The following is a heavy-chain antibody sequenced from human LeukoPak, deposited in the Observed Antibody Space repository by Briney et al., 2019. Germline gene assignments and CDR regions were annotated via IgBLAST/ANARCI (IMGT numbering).Heavy chain of an antibody. D-gene: IGHD3-22*01. Sequence: GGSLRLSCAASGFTFNTYWMHWVRQAPGKGLVWISCINSDGSSTNYADSVKGRFTISRDSARNTLYLQMNSLRAEDSAVYYCARTYDSSGYKAHNYYYYGMDVWGEGTTVTVSS. CDR3: ARTYDSSGYKAHNYYYYGMDV. CDR2: INSDGSST. CDR1: GFTFNTYW. J-gene: IGHJ6*04. V-gene: IGHV3-74*01.